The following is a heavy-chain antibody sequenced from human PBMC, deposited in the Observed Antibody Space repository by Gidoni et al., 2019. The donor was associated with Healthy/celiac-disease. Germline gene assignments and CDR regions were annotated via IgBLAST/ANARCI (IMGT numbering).Heavy chain of an antibody. CDR2: IKSKKDGGKT. J-gene: IGHJ4*02. V-gene: IGHV3-15*01. CDR3: TTDQEDRTAPDY. CDR1: GFTFSNAW. Sequence: EVQLVEPGGGLVKPGGSLRLSCAASGFTFSNAWMSWVRQAPGKGLEWVGRIKSKKDGGKTDYAEPVKGRFTISRDDSKNTLYLQMNSMKTEDTAVYYWTTDQEDRTAPDYWGQGTLVTVSS.